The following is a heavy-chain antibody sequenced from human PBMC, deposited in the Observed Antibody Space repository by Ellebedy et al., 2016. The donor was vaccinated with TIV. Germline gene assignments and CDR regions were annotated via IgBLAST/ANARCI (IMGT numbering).Heavy chain of an antibody. CDR2: ISGSGGST. Sequence: GESLKISCAASRFTVSTNYITWVRQAPGKGLEWVSAISGSGGSTYYADSVKGRFTISRDNSKNTLYLQMYSLRDEDTAVYFCARDGVSSSSKMVYWGQGTLVTVSS. D-gene: IGHD6-6*01. V-gene: IGHV3-23*01. J-gene: IGHJ4*02. CDR3: ARDGVSSSSKMVY. CDR1: RFTVSTNY.